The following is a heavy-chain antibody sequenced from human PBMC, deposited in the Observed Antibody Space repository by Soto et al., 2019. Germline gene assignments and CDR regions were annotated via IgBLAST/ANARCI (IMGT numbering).Heavy chain of an antibody. V-gene: IGHV3-48*01. CDR1: EFTFSSYS. D-gene: IGHD2-15*01. CDR3: AKSAVVVVAANPAAFDI. J-gene: IGHJ3*02. CDR2: ISSRSSTI. Sequence: PGGSLRLSCAASEFTFSSYSMNWVRQAPGKGLEWVSYISSRSSTIYYADSVKGRFTISRDNSKNTLYLQMNSLRAEDTAVYYCAKSAVVVVAANPAAFDIWGQGTMVTVSS.